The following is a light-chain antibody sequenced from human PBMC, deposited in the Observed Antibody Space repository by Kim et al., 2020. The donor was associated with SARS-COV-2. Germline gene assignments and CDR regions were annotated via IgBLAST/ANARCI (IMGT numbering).Light chain of an antibody. Sequence: LSASVGDRVTITCRASQTISSSLAWFQQKPGKAPKLLIYKVSTLQSGVPIRFSGSGSGTEFTLTISSLQPDDFATYYCQQYSIYSTFGQGTKLEI. CDR1: QTISSS. J-gene: IGKJ2*01. V-gene: IGKV1-5*03. CDR2: KVS. CDR3: QQYSIYST.